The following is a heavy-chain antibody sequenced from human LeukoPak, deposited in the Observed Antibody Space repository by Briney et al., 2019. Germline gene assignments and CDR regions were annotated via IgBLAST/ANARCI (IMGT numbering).Heavy chain of an antibody. J-gene: IGHJ4*02. V-gene: IGHV3-30*02. CDR3: AKGLVLGGGY. Sequence: GGSLRLSCIASGFSFNTSDMHWVRQAPGKGLEWLAFIRFDGTSQYYVDSVKGRFTISGDNSKNTIFLQMNSLTPEDTAVYYCAKGLVLGGGYWGQGAQVTVSS. CDR1: GFSFNTSD. CDR2: IRFDGTSQ. D-gene: IGHD3-16*01.